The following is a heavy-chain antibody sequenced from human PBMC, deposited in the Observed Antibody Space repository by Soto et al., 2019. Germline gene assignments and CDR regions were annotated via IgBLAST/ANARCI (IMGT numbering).Heavy chain of an antibody. CDR2: ISAYNGNT. CDR3: ARDLYGSGSYYSGMDV. D-gene: IGHD3-10*01. Sequence: ASVKVSCTASGYTFTSYGISWVRQAPGQGLEWMGWISAYNGNTNYAQKLQGRVTMTTDTSTSTAYMELRSLRSDDTAVYYCARDLYGSGSYYSGMDVWGQGTTVTVSS. J-gene: IGHJ6*02. V-gene: IGHV1-18*01. CDR1: GYTFTSYG.